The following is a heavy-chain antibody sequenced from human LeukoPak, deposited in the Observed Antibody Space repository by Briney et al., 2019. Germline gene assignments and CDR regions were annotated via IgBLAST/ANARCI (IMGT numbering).Heavy chain of an antibody. CDR1: GGSFSGYY. D-gene: IGHD1-26*01. CDR3: ARRMPLNKGAYGMDV. CDR2: INHSGST. V-gene: IGHV4-34*01. J-gene: IGHJ6*02. Sequence: PSETLSLTCAVYGGSFSGYYWSWIRQPPGKGLEWIGEINHSGSTNYNPSLKSRVPISVETSKNQFSLKLSSVTAADTAVYYCARRMPLNKGAYGMDVWGQGTTVTVSS.